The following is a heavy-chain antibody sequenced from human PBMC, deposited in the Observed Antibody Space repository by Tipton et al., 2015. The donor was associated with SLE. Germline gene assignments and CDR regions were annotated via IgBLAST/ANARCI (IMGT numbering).Heavy chain of an antibody. J-gene: IGHJ2*01. CDR2: MYFSGST. Sequence: TLSLTCTVSGGSISSYYWSWIRQPPGKGLEWIGYMYFSGSTNYNPSLKSRVSISVDTSKNQFSRKLSSVTAADTAVYYCARSEAAPGTADWFFDLWGRGTLVTVSS. V-gene: IGHV4-59*08. CDR1: GGSISSYY. CDR3: ARSEAAPGTADWFFDL. D-gene: IGHD6-13*01.